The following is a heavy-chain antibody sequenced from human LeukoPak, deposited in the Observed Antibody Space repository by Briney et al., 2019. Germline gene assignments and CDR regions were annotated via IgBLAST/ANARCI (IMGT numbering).Heavy chain of an antibody. D-gene: IGHD6-13*01. CDR3: ARPLDSSNNYFDY. J-gene: IGHJ4*02. CDR1: GFTFSRNA. Sequence: PGGSLRLSCAASGFTFSRNAMNWVRQARGKGLEGVSFISSSSNYMSYADSVKGRFTISRDNAKNSLYLQMNSLGAEDTAVYYCARPLDSSNNYFDYWGQGTLVTVSA. CDR2: ISSSSNYM. V-gene: IGHV3-21*01.